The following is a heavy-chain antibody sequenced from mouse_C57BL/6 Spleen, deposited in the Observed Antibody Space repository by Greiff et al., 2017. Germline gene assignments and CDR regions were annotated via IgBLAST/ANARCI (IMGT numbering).Heavy chain of an antibody. CDR2: ISSGGDYI. CDR1: GFTFSSYA. Sequence: EVQGVESGAGLVKPGGSLKLSCAASGFTFSSYAMSWVRQTPEKRLEWVAYISSGGDYIYYADTVKGRCTISRDNARNTLYLQMSSLKSEDTAMYYCTRDRGYYGSSYGFAYWGQGTLVTVSA. CDR3: TRDRGYYGSSYGFAY. V-gene: IGHV5-9-1*02. D-gene: IGHD1-1*01. J-gene: IGHJ3*01.